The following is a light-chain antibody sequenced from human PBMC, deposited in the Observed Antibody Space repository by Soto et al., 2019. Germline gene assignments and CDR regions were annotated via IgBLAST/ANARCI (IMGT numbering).Light chain of an antibody. CDR1: EDISTW. Sequence: DIQMTQSPSTLSGSVGDRVTITCRSSEDISTWLAWYQQKPGKAPKLLIYAASSLQSGVPSRFSGSGSGTDFTLTISSLQPEDFATYYCQQSYSGLVAFGQGTKVDIK. CDR2: AAS. CDR3: QQSYSGLVA. V-gene: IGKV1-12*01. J-gene: IGKJ1*01.